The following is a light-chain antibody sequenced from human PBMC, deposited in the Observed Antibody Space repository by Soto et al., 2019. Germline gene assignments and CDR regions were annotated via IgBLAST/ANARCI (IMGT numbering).Light chain of an antibody. V-gene: IGKV2-30*02. CDR3: MQGTHWPWT. Sequence: DVVMTQSPLSLPVTLGQPASISCRSSQSLIHSDGNTYLNWFQQRQGQAPRRVIYKVSDRDSGVPDIFSGSGSGTDFTLKISRVEAEDVGVYYCMQGTHWPWTFGQGTKVEIK. CDR2: KVS. CDR1: QSLIHSDGNTY. J-gene: IGKJ1*01.